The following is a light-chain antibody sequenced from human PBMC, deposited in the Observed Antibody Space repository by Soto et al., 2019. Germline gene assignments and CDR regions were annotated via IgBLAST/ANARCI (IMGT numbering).Light chain of an antibody. J-gene: IGLJ1*01. CDR2: ENN. CDR3: GTWDSSLYV. CDR1: SSNIGNNY. Sequence: QCVLTQPLSVSAAPGQKVTISCSGSSSNIGNNYVSWYQQLPGTAPKLLIYENNKRPSGIPDRFSGSKSGTSATLGITGLQTGDEADYYCGTWDSSLYVFGTGTKVTVL. V-gene: IGLV1-51*02.